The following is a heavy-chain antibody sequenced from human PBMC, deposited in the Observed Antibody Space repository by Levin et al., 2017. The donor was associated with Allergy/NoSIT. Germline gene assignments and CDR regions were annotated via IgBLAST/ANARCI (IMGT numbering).Heavy chain of an antibody. CDR2: ITGSAATT. CDR3: AKDRRFTVTADFDH. D-gene: IGHD4-17*01. J-gene: IGHJ4*01. Sequence: GGSLRLSCAASGFTFTSYAMAWVRQAPGKGLEWVASITGSAATTYYADSVKGRFTISKDNPKNALVLQMNSLRPEDTADYYCAKDRRFTVTADFDHRGHGTRVTVAS. CDR1: GFTFTSYA. V-gene: IGHV3-23*01.